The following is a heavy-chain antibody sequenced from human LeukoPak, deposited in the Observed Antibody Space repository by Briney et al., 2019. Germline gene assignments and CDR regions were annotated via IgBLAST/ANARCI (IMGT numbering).Heavy chain of an antibody. CDR2: ISGYNGNK. CDR3: ARVSSSWYYFDY. CDR1: GFTFTSYG. V-gene: IGHV1-18*01. D-gene: IGHD6-13*01. Sequence: ASVKVSCKASGFTFTSYGFSWVRQAPGPRLEWMGWISGYNGNKNYAQKLQGRVTMNTDTSTSTAYMELRSLISDDTAIYYCARVSSSWYYFDYWGQGTLVTVSS. J-gene: IGHJ4*02.